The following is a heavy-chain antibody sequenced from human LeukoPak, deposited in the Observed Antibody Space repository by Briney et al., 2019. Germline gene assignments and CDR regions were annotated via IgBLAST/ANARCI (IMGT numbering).Heavy chain of an antibody. J-gene: IGHJ4*02. V-gene: IGHV4-34*01. Sequence: PSETLSLTCAVYGDSFSGYYWTWLRQPPGKRLEWIGEINHSGSTNYNPSLKTRVTISVDTPKNQFSLNLTSVTAADTAIYYCATNVPGTTYFDPWGQGTLVTVSS. CDR1: GDSFSGYY. CDR3: ATNVPGTTYFDP. CDR2: INHSGST. D-gene: IGHD1-14*01.